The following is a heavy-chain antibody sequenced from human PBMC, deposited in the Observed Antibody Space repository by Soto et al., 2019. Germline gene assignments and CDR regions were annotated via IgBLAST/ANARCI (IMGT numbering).Heavy chain of an antibody. CDR2: ISSSGSTV. Sequence: GKGLEWVSAISSSGSTVYYADSVKGRFTISRDNAKNSLYLQMNSLRAEDTAVYYCARVGYDFWSGYYTNYYYYYTDVWGKGTTVTVTS. CDR3: ARVGYDFWSGYYTNYYYYYTDV. D-gene: IGHD3-3*01. V-gene: IGHV3-11*01. J-gene: IGHJ6*03.